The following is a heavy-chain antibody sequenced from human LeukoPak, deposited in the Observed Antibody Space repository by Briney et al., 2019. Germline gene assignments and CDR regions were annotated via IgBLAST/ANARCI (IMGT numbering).Heavy chain of an antibody. D-gene: IGHD2-2*01. J-gene: IGHJ6*03. CDR1: GFTFSNYG. V-gene: IGHV3-23*01. Sequence: GGSLRLSCAASGFTFSNYGMSWVRQAPGKGLEWVSSIRSSGDSTYYADSVKGRFTISRDNSKNTLYLQMNSLRAEDTAVYYCARDRTVEVAYYMDVWGKGTTVTVSS. CDR2: IRSSGDST. CDR3: ARDRTVEVAYYMDV.